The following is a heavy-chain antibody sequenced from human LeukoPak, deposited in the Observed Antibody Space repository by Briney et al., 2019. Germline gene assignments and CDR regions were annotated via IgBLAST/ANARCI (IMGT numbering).Heavy chain of an antibody. V-gene: IGHV4-61*02. CDR3: ARGPYSYDSSGAFDI. CDR2: IYSSGRI. D-gene: IGHD3-22*01. J-gene: IGHJ3*02. Sequence: SETLSLTCTVSGDSISSGSYYWSWIRQPAGNGLESIGRIYSSGRINYNLSLKSRVTISVDTSKNQFSLKLSSVTAADTAVYFCARGPYSYDSSGAFDIWGQGTMVTVSS. CDR1: GDSISSGSYY.